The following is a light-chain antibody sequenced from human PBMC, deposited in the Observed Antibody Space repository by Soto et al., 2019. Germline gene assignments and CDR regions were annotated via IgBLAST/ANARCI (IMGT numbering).Light chain of an antibody. V-gene: IGKV1-8*01. CDR2: AAS. J-gene: IGKJ4*01. CDR1: QVISSD. Sequence: AIRMTQSPSSFSASTGDRVTITCRSSQVISSDLAWYQQKPGKAPKLLIYAASTLQSGVPSRFSGSGSGTDFTLTISCLQSEDFATYYCQQYYSYPLTFGGGTKVDIK. CDR3: QQYYSYPLT.